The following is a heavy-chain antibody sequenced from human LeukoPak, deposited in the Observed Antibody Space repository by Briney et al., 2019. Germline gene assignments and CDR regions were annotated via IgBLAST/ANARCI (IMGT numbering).Heavy chain of an antibody. Sequence: GASVKVSCKASGYTFTSYGISWVRQAPGQGLEWMGWISAYNGNTNYAQKLQGRVTMTTDTSTSTAYMELRSLRSDDTAVYYCARDPLRAHYDILTGTQGNYFDYWGQGTLVTVSS. V-gene: IGHV1-18*04. D-gene: IGHD3-9*01. CDR2: ISAYNGNT. CDR1: GYTFTSYG. J-gene: IGHJ4*02. CDR3: ARDPLRAHYDILTGTQGNYFDY.